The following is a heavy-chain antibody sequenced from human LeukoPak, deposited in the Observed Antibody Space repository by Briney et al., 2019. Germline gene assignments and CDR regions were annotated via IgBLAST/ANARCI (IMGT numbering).Heavy chain of an antibody. D-gene: IGHD5-18*01. CDR1: RYSISRDYY. CDR3: ARDHYSYGYDY. Sequence: SETLSLTCTVSRYSISRDYYWGWIRQPPGKGLEWIASMYQTGSTNYNPSLKSRVTISVDTSKNQFSLKLSSVTAADTAVYYCARDHYSYGYDYWGQGTLVTVSS. V-gene: IGHV4-38-2*02. CDR2: MYQTGST. J-gene: IGHJ4*02.